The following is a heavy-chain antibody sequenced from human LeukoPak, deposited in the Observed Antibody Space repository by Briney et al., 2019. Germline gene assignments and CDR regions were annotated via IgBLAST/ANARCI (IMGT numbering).Heavy chain of an antibody. D-gene: IGHD6-19*01. J-gene: IGHJ2*01. V-gene: IGHV4-39*01. CDR3: ASVGSAGGPIFWYFDL. CDR1: GVSISSSSYY. Sequence: SETLSLTRTVSGVSISSSSYYWGWIRQPPGKGLEWIGSIYYSGSTYYSPSLKSRITISVDTSKDQFSLKLTSVTAADTAVYYCASVGSAGGPIFWYFDLWGRGTLVTVSS. CDR2: IYYSGST.